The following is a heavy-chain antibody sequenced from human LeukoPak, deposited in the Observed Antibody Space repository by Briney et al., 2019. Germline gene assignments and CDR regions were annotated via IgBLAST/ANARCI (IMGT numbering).Heavy chain of an antibody. D-gene: IGHD1-26*01. V-gene: IGHV4-38-2*01. CDR3: AGGRPLVGASYNWFDP. J-gene: IGHJ5*02. CDR2: IYHSGIS. Sequence: SETLSLTCSVSSYSISGGYYWGWIRQPPGKGLEWIGSIYHSGISYYNPSLRSRVTISADMSKNQFSLKLSSVTAADTAVYYCAGGRPLVGASYNWFDPWGQGTLVTVSS. CDR1: SYSISGGYY.